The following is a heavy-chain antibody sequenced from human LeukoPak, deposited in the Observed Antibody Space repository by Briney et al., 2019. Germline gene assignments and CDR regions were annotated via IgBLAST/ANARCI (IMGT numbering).Heavy chain of an antibody. D-gene: IGHD3-16*02. CDR2: ISAYNGNT. CDR1: GYTFTSYG. Sequence: ASVKVSCKASGYTFTSYGISWVRQAPGQGVEWMGWISAYNGNTNYAQKLQGRVTMTTDTSTSTAYMELRSLRSDDTAVYYCARVPGLRLGELSFDYWGQGTLVTVSS. CDR3: ARVPGLRLGELSFDY. J-gene: IGHJ4*02. V-gene: IGHV1-18*01.